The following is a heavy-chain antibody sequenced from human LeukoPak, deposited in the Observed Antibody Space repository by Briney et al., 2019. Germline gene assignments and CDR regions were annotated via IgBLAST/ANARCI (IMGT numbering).Heavy chain of an antibody. CDR2: INPSGGST. D-gene: IGHD3-9*01. CDR1: GYTFTSYY. Sequence: ASVKVSCKASGYTFTSYYMHWVRQAPGQGLEWMGIINPSGGSTSYLQKFQGRVTMTRDTSTSTVYMELSSLRSEDTAVYYCARCGEPSYDILTGYSRFDFWGQGTLVTVSS. J-gene: IGHJ4*02. V-gene: IGHV1-46*01. CDR3: ARCGEPSYDILTGYSRFDF.